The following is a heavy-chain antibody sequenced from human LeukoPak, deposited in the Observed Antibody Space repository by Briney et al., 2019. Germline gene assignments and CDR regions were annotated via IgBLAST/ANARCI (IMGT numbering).Heavy chain of an antibody. CDR1: GGSVSSGSYY. J-gene: IGHJ4*02. CDR3: ARRSVGGGERFDY. CDR2: IYYSGST. D-gene: IGHD3-16*01. V-gene: IGHV4-61*01. Sequence: SETLSLTCTVSGGSVSSGSYYWTWIRQPPGKGLEWIGYIYYSGSTNYNPSLKNRVTMSVDTSKNQFSLKLSFVTAADTAVYYCARRSVGGGERFDYWGQGILVTVSS.